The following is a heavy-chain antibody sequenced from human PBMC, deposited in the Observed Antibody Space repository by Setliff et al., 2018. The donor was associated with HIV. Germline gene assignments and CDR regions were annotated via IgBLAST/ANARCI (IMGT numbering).Heavy chain of an antibody. CDR2: IYTSGSV. D-gene: IGHD6-19*01. J-gene: IGHJ4*02. V-gene: IGHV4-4*09. CDR1: GGSISSYY. Sequence: SETLSLTCTVSGGSISSYYWSWIRQPPGKGLEWIGYIYTSGSVNYNPSLNSRVTISVDTSKNQFSLKVNSVTAADTAVYYCARSPRIGVAGEFEYWGQGTRGTAPQ. CDR3: ARSPRIGVAGEFEY.